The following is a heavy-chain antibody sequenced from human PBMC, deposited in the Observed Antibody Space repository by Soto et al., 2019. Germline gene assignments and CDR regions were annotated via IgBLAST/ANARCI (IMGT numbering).Heavy chain of an antibody. CDR2: IYPGDSDT. J-gene: IGHJ3*02. V-gene: IGHV5-51*01. CDR1: GYSFTSYW. Sequence: GESLKISCKGSGYSFTSYWISWVRQMPGKGLEWMGIIYPGDSDTKYGPSFQGHVTISADKSISTAYLQWSSLKASDTAMYYCARQAGPPLRTFDIWGQGTMVTVSS. D-gene: IGHD6-19*01. CDR3: ARQAGPPLRTFDI.